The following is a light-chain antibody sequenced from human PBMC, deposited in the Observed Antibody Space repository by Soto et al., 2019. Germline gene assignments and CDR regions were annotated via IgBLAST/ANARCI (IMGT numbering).Light chain of an antibody. CDR3: SSYAGTSNV. CDR1: SSDVGGYNY. Sequence: QSVQTQPPSASVSPGQAVAISCTGTSSDVGGYNYVSWYQQHPGKAPKLMIYEVNKRPSGVPDRFSGSKSGNTASLTVSGLQAEDGADYYCSSYAGTSNVFGTGTKVTVL. J-gene: IGLJ1*01. CDR2: EVN. V-gene: IGLV2-8*01.